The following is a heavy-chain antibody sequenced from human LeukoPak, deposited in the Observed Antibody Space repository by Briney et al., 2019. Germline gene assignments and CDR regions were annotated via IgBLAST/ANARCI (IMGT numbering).Heavy chain of an antibody. CDR1: GFTFDDYA. V-gene: IGHV3-9*01. CDR2: ISWNSGSI. CDR3: AKDNGSGSPLAYYFDY. D-gene: IGHD3-10*01. J-gene: IGHJ4*02. Sequence: QAGGSLRLSCAASGFTFDDYAMHWVRQAPGKGLEWVSGISWNSGSIGYADSVKGRFTISRDNAKNSLYLQMNSLRAEDTALYYCAKDNGSGSPLAYYFDYWGQGTLVTVSS.